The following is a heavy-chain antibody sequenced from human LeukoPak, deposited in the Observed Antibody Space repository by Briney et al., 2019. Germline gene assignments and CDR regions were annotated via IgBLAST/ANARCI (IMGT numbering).Heavy chain of an antibody. CDR2: ISGSGDIT. V-gene: IGHV3-23*01. CDR1: GFTYSRYA. Sequence: GGSLRLSCAASGFTYSRYAMSWVRQAPGKGLEWVSAISGSGDITYYADSVKGRFTISRDNSKNTLYLQMNSLRAEDTAVYYCARRRVAVAGTGGYYYYYGMDVWGQGTTVTVSS. D-gene: IGHD6-19*01. J-gene: IGHJ6*02. CDR3: ARRRVAVAGTGGYYYYYGMDV.